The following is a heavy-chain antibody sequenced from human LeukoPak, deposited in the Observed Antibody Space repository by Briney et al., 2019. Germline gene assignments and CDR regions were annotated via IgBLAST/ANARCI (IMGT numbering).Heavy chain of an antibody. CDR3: ASDSGVVTPGDY. Sequence: GGSLRLSCAASGFTFSSYSMNWVRQAPGKGLEWVSSISSSSSYIYYADSVKGRFTISRDNAKNSLYLQMNSLRAEDTAVYYCASDSGVVTPGDYWGQGTLVTVSS. V-gene: IGHV3-21*01. CDR2: ISSSSSYI. D-gene: IGHD3-3*01. J-gene: IGHJ4*02. CDR1: GFTFSSYS.